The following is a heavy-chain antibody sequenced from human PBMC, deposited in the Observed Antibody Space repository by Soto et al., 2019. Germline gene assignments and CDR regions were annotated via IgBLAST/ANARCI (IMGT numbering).Heavy chain of an antibody. CDR3: ARSRLPRV. V-gene: IGHV4-34*01. CDR2: INHSGST. Sequence: SETMSLTCAVYGGCFSGYYWSWIRQPPGKGLEWIGEINHSGSTNYNPSLKSRVTISVDTSKNQFSLKLSSVTAADTAVYYCARSRLPRVWGQGTTVTVSS. CDR1: GGCFSGYY. J-gene: IGHJ6*02. D-gene: IGHD6-6*01.